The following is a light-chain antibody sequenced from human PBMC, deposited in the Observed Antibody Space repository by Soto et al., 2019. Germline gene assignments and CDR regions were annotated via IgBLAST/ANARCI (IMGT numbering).Light chain of an antibody. V-gene: IGLV2-23*02. CDR3: YSFAGFTTQ. J-gene: IGLJ2*01. CDR2: EVN. Sequence: QSALTQPASVSGSPGQSIAISCTGNSSGIGTFNLVSWYQQHPGRAPKLIIYEVNKRPSGISSRFSASKSGNTASLTISGLQADDEADYYCYSFAGFTTQFGGGTQLTVL. CDR1: SSGIGTFNL.